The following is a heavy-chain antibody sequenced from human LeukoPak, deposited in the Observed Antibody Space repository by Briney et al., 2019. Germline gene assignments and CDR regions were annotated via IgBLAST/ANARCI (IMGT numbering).Heavy chain of an antibody. Sequence: SQTLSPTCAVSGYSISSGYYWGWMRQPPGKGLEWVGSIYHSGSTYYNPSLKSRVTISVDTSKNQLSLQLSSVTAADTAVYYCARTSYSYDSSGYALFDYWGQGTLVTVSS. CDR3: ARTSYSYDSSGYALFDY. J-gene: IGHJ4*02. D-gene: IGHD3-22*01. V-gene: IGHV4-38-2*01. CDR2: IYHSGST. CDR1: GYSISSGYY.